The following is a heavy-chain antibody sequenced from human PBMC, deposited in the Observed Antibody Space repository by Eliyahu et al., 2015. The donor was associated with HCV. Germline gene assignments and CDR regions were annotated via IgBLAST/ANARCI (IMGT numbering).Heavy chain of an antibody. CDR3: AIYLGYCSSTSCYPHWFDP. Sequence: QVQLQESGPGLXKPSQTLSLTCTVSGGSISSXVYYWSWXRQXPGKGLEWIGYIYYSGXTYYNPSLXSRVTISVDTSKNQFSLKLSSVTAADTAVYYCAIYLGYCSSTSCYPHWFDPWGQGTLVTVSS. J-gene: IGHJ5*02. CDR2: IYYSGXT. V-gene: IGHV4-31*03. CDR1: GGSISSXVYY. D-gene: IGHD2-2*01.